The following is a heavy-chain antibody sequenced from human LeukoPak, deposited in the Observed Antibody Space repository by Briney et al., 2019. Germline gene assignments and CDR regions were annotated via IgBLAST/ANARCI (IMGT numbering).Heavy chain of an antibody. J-gene: IGHJ4*02. CDR3: ASEGGCSGGSCYLPDY. CDR1: RYTFTRYY. V-gene: IGHV1-2*02. CDR2: INPNSGGT. Sequence: ASVKVSCKASRYTFTRYYMHWVRQAPGQGLEWRGWINPNSGGTKYAQKFQGRVTMTRDTSISTAYMELSRLRSDDTAVYYCASEGGCSGGSCYLPDYWGQGTLVTVSS. D-gene: IGHD2-15*01.